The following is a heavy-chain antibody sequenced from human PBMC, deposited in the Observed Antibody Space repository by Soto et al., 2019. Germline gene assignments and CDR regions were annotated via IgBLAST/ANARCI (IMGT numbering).Heavy chain of an antibody. D-gene: IGHD3-10*01. CDR3: ARERDTMVRGVIMRAYYYYGMDV. J-gene: IGHJ6*02. V-gene: IGHV3-30-3*01. Sequence: PGGSLRLACAASGFSFGSYAMHWVRQAPGKGLEVVTVISYGGSNKYYADSVKGRFTMSRENSKNTLYLQMNSLRAEDTAGYYCARERDTMVRGVIMRAYYYYGMDVWGQGTTVTVSS. CDR1: GFSFGSYA. CDR2: ISYGGSNK.